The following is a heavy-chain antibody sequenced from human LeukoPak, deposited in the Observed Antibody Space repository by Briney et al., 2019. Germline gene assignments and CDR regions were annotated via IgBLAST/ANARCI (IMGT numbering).Heavy chain of an antibody. D-gene: IGHD2-15*01. CDR3: AKPRIIGLGWAQFDY. CDR2: FDGNADGT. V-gene: IGHV3-23*01. CDR1: GFTFSRFG. Sequence: PGGFLRLSCVTSGFTFSRFGMTWVRQPPGKGLEWVASFDGNADGTYYADSVKGRCTISRDNSKNTLCLQMNSLRAEDTAIYYCAKPRIIGLGWAQFDYWGQGSLVTVSS. J-gene: IGHJ4*02.